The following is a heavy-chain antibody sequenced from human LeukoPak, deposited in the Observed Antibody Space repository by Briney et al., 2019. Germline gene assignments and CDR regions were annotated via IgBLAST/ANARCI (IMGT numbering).Heavy chain of an antibody. Sequence: GASVKVSCKASGYSFTTFGVHWVRKAPGRGLEWLGWIGPHNGNTHYAQSLQGRVIMTTDTSTSTAFMELKSLTSDDTAVYYCARDFRDHFYHGLGVWGQGTTVTVSS. CDR1: GYSFTTFG. V-gene: IGHV1-18*01. CDR2: IGPHNGNT. CDR3: ARDFRDHFYHGLGV. J-gene: IGHJ6*02.